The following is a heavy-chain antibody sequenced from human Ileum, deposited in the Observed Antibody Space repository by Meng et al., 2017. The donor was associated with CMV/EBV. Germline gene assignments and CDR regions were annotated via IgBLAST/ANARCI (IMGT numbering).Heavy chain of an antibody. D-gene: IGHD3-3*01. CDR2: INHGGSS. Sequence: QVHLQQWGAGLLKPSETLSLMCAVYGGSFSEYHWSWIRQPPGKVLEWIGEINHGGSSNYNPSLKSRVTISVDRSRNQVSLKLTSVTAADTAVYYCARASPQRRFLSYWGQGTLVTVSS. CDR3: ARASPQRRFLSY. J-gene: IGHJ4*02. CDR1: GGSFSEYH. V-gene: IGHV4-34*01.